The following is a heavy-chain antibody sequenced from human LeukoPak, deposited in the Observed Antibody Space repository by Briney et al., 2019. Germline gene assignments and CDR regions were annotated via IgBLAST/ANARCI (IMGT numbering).Heavy chain of an antibody. CDR2: IYYSGST. CDR3: AREDAQEGTNAFDI. CDR1: GGSISSYY. J-gene: IGHJ3*02. V-gene: IGHV4-59*01. Sequence: PSETLSLTCTVSGGSISSYYWSWIRQPPGKGLEWIGYIYYSGSTNYNPSLKSRVTISVDTSKNQFSLKLTSVTAADTAVYYCAREDAQEGTNAFDIWGQGTMVTVSS. D-gene: IGHD2-2*01.